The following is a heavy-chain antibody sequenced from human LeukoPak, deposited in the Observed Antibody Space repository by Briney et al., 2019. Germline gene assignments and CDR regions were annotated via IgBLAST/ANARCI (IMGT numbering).Heavy chain of an antibody. CDR2: SNHSGNT. V-gene: IGHV4-34*01. CDR1: GGSFSGDY. CDR3: ARDAGDYYDSSGSFDY. D-gene: IGHD3-22*01. J-gene: IGHJ4*02. Sequence: PSETLSLTCAVYGGSFSGDYWSWIRQPPGKGLEWIGESNHSGNTNYNPSLKSRVTISVDKSKNQFSLKLSSVTAADTAVYYCARDAGDYYDSSGSFDYWGQGTLVTVSS.